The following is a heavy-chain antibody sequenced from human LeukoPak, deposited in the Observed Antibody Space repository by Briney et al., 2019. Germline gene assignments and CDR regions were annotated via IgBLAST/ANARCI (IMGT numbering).Heavy chain of an antibody. D-gene: IGHD6-19*01. Sequence: GGSLRLSCAASGFTFSSYSMNWVRQAPGKGLEWVSSISSSSSYIYYADSVKGRFTISRDNAKNSLYLQMNSLRAEDTAVYYCAREFKQWLVLDYWGQGTLVTVSS. CDR3: AREFKQWLVLDY. CDR2: ISSSSSYI. J-gene: IGHJ4*02. CDR1: GFTFSSYS. V-gene: IGHV3-21*01.